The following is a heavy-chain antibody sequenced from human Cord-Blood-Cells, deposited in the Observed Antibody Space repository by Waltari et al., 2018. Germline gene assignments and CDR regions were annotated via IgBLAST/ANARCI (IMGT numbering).Heavy chain of an antibody. D-gene: IGHD3-10*01. CDR2: IYHSGST. J-gene: IGHJ3*02. CDR1: GYSISSGYY. Sequence: QVQLQESGPGLVKPSETLSLTCTVSGYSISSGYYWGWIRQPPGKGLEWIGSIYHSGSTYYDPSLKSRVSRSVDTSKNQFSLKLSLVTAADTAVYYCARDDRGSREADDAFDIWGQGTMVTVSS. CDR3: ARDDRGSREADDAFDI. V-gene: IGHV4-38-2*02.